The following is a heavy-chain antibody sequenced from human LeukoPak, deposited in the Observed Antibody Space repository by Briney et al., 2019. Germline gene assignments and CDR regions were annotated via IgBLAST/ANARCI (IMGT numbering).Heavy chain of an antibody. CDR1: GNYW. V-gene: IGHV3-74*01. J-gene: IGHJ4*02. CDR2: INSDGSWT. D-gene: IGHD2-2*01. CDR3: VSFYETY. Sequence: AGGSLRLPCAASGNYWMHWVRQAPGKGLLWVSHINSDGSWTTYADSVKGRFTISKDNAKNTVYLQMNNLRAEDTAVYYCVSFYETYWGRGTLVTVSS.